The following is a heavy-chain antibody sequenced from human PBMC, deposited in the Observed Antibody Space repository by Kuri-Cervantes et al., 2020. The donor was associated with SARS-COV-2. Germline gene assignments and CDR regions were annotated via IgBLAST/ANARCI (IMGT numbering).Heavy chain of an antibody. D-gene: IGHD3-3*01. CDR1: GFTFSSYG. V-gene: IGHV3-30*18. CDR2: ISYDGSNK. J-gene: IGHJ6*02. Sequence: GGSLRLSCAASGFTFSSYGMHWVRQAPGKGLEWVAVISYDGSNKYYADSVKGRFTISRDNSKNTLYLQMNSLRAEDTAVYYCAKDLLLYYNYYYGMDVWGQGTTVPSP. CDR3: AKDLLLYYNYYYGMDV.